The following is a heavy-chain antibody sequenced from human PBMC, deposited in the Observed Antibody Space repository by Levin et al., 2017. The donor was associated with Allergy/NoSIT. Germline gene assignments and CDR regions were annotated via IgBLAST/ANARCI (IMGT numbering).Heavy chain of an antibody. J-gene: IGHJ6*02. CDR3: ARGPMWLVHDYFYAMDV. V-gene: IGHV3-30*03. D-gene: IGHD6-19*01. CDR1: GFTFSTYG. CDR2: IAYDGSKK. Sequence: PGGSLRLSCAASGFTFSTYGMHWVRRAPGKGLEWVAVIAYDGSKKYYADSVKGRFTISRDDSKNTLYLQMNSLRGEDAAVYYCARGPMWLVHDYFYAMDVWGHGTTVTVSS.